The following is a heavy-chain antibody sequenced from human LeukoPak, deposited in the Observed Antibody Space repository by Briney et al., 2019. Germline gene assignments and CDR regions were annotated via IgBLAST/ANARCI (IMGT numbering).Heavy chain of an antibody. CDR2: INPNSGNT. D-gene: IGHD2-2*01. CDR1: GYTFTGYY. Sequence: ASVKVSCKASGYTFTGYYMHWVRQAPGQGLEWMGWINPNSGNTGYAQKFQGRVTITRNTSISTAYMELSSLRSEDTAVYYCARGPPGSTLDYWGQGTLVTVSS. J-gene: IGHJ4*02. V-gene: IGHV1-8*03. CDR3: ARGPPGSTLDY.